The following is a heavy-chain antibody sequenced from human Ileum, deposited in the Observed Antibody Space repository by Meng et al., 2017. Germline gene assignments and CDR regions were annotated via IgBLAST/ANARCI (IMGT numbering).Heavy chain of an antibody. Sequence: QVQLVRSGAEVKKPGSPGKVSWKASGGTFSSYTISWVRQAPGQGLEWMGRIIPILGIANYAQKFQGRVTITADKSTSTAYMELSSLRSEDTAVYYCARSSLGWPFLPFDYWGQGTLVTVSS. V-gene: IGHV1-69*02. CDR3: ARSSLGWPFLPFDY. D-gene: IGHD3-3*01. CDR1: GGTFSSYT. CDR2: IIPILGIA. J-gene: IGHJ4*02.